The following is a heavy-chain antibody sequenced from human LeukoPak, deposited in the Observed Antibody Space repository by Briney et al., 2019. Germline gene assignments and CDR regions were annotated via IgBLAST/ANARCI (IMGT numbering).Heavy chain of an antibody. Sequence: PGGSLRLSCAASGFTFSSYSMNWVRQAPGKGLEWVSSISSSSSYIYYADSVKGRFTISRDNGKNSLYLQMNSLRAADTAVYYCATPVAVVRGVIGYDDAFDIWGQGTMVTVSS. D-gene: IGHD3-10*01. CDR2: ISSSSSYI. CDR3: ATPVAVVRGVIGYDDAFDI. CDR1: GFTFSSYS. V-gene: IGHV3-21*01. J-gene: IGHJ3*02.